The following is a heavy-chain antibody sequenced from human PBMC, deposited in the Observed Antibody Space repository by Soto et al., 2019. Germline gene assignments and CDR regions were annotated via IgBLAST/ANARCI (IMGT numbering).Heavy chain of an antibody. Sequence: ASVKVSCKASGYTFTGYYMHWVRQAPGQGLEWMGGINPIIGAANYAQKFQGRVTMTADESTSTAYMELSSLRSEDTAVYYCARDWARWVVRGVKRSGYYGMDVWGQGTTVTVSS. V-gene: IGHV1-2*02. CDR3: ARDWARWVVRGVKRSGYYGMDV. CDR1: GYTFTGYY. J-gene: IGHJ6*02. CDR2: INPIIGAA. D-gene: IGHD3-10*01.